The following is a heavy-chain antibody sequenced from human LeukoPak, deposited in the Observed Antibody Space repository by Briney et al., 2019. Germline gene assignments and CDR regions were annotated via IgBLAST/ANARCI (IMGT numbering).Heavy chain of an antibody. CDR1: GYTFTSYD. J-gene: IGHJ6*03. D-gene: IGHD3-22*01. V-gene: IGHV1-8*01. CDR3: ARGRNDDSSGYSLYYYYYYMDV. CDR2: MNPNSGNT. Sequence: ASVKVSCKASGYTFTSYDINWVRQATGQGLEWMGWMNPNSGNTGYAQKFQGRVTMTRNTSISTAYMELSSLRSEDTAVYYCARGRNDDSSGYSLYYYYYYMDVWGKGTTVTVYS.